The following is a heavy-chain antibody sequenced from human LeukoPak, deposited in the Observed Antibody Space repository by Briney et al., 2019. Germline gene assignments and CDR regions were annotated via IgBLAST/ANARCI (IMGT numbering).Heavy chain of an antibody. Sequence: GGSLRLSCAASGFTFSSYAMSWVRQAPGKGLEWVANIKQDGSEKYYVDSVKGRFTISRDNAKNSLYLQMNSLRAEDTAVYYCARGRSSGWYWFDYWGQGTLVTVSS. CDR2: IKQDGSEK. D-gene: IGHD6-19*01. CDR3: ARGRSSGWYWFDY. V-gene: IGHV3-7*01. J-gene: IGHJ4*02. CDR1: GFTFSSYA.